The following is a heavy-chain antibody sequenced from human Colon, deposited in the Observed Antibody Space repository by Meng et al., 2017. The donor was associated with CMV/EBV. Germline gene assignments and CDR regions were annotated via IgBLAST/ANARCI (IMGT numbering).Heavy chain of an antibody. V-gene: IGHV1-46*01. CDR1: GSSLPSYS. CDR2: IDPSGGNP. CDR3: ARAIAAAGHFDY. D-gene: IGHD6-13*01. J-gene: IGHJ4*02. Sequence: SQASGSSLPSYSIRWVRQAPGPGLEWIGRIDPSGGNPGYAQNFQGRVIMTRDTSTSTVYLQLTSLRSKDTAVYYCARAIAAAGHFDYWGQGTLVTVSS.